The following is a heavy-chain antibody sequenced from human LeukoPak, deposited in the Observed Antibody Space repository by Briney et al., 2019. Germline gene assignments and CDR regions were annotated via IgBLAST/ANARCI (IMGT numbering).Heavy chain of an antibody. CDR3: ARDPGENYPYNWFDP. Sequence: SETLSLTCTVSGGSITGHYWSWIRQPPGKGRGCIGYIYYSGNTNYNPSLKSRVTISVDTSKNQFSLSLTSVTAADTAVYYCARDPGENYPYNWFDPWGQGTLVTVSS. CDR2: IYYSGNT. J-gene: IGHJ5*02. V-gene: IGHV4-59*11. D-gene: IGHD5-24*01. CDR1: GGSITGHY.